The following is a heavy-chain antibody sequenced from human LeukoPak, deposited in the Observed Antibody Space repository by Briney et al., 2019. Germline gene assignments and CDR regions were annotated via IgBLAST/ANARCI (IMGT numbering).Heavy chain of an antibody. CDR3: ARDPNKDNWFDP. D-gene: IGHD2-8*01. CDR1: GGSISSSSYY. CDR2: IYYSGST. Sequence: SETLSLTCTVSGGSISSSSYYWGWIRQPPGKGLEWIGSIYYSGSTYYNPSLKSRVTISVDTSKNQFSPKLSSVTAADTAVYYCARDPNKDNWFDPWGQGTLVTVSS. V-gene: IGHV4-39*07. J-gene: IGHJ5*02.